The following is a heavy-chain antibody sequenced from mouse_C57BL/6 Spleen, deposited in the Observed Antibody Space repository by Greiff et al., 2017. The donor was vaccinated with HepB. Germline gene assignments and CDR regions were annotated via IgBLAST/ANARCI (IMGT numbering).Heavy chain of an antibody. J-gene: IGHJ4*01. CDR2: IYPGSGNT. V-gene: IGHV1-76*01. D-gene: IGHD3-2*02. CDR1: GYTFTDYY. CDR3: ARQATAQATGYAMDY. Sequence: VKLVESGAELVRPGASVKLSCKASGYTFTDYYINWVKQRPGQGLEWIARIYPGSGNTYYNEKFKGKATLTAEKSSSTAYMQLSSLTSEDSAVYFCARQATAQATGYAMDYWGQGTSVTVSS.